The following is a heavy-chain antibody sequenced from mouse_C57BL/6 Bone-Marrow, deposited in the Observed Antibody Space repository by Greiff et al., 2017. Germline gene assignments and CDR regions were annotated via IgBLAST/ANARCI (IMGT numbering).Heavy chain of an antibody. V-gene: IGHV1-50*01. CDR3: ASSYYYGSSYNY. J-gene: IGHJ2*01. Sequence: QVQLQQPGAELVKPGASVKLSCKASGYTFTSYWMQWVKQRPGQGLEWIGEIDPSDSYTNYNQKFKGKATLTVYTSSSTAYMQLSSLTSEDSAVYYCASSYYYGSSYNYWGQGTTLTVSS. CDR2: IDPSDSYT. D-gene: IGHD1-1*01. CDR1: GYTFTSYW.